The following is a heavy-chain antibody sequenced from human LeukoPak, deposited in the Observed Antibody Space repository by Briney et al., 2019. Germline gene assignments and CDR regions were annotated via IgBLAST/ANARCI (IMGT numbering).Heavy chain of an antibody. CDR2: IRYDGSNT. CDR3: AKVSMTTVTTDGDYYYYYYMDV. J-gene: IGHJ6*03. Sequence: PGGSLRLSCAASGFTFNNYGTHWVRQAPGKGLEWLAFIRYDGSNTYYADSVKGRFTVSRDNSKNTLYLQMNSLGAEDTAVYYCAKVSMTTVTTDGDYYYYYYMDVWGKGTTVTVSS. V-gene: IGHV3-30*02. D-gene: IGHD4-17*01. CDR1: GFTFNNYG.